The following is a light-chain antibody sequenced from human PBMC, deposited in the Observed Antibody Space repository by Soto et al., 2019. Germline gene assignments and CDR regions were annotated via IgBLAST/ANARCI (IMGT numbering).Light chain of an antibody. CDR3: HQTYSAPLT. CDR2: GAS. V-gene: IGKV1-39*01. J-gene: IGKJ4*02. Sequence: DIQMTQSPFSLPASVGDRVNITCRASQSISNYLNWYQQKPGRAPSLLIHGASSLQGGVPSRFSGRGSGTDFTLTISRLQPEDFTTYFCHQTYSAPLTFGGGPKVEI. CDR1: QSISNY.